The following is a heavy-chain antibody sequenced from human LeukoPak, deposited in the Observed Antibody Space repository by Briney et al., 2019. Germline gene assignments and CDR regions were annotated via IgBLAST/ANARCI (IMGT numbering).Heavy chain of an antibody. CDR2: IYYGGRT. CDR3: ARHGRDILTGFHYFDY. CDR1: GGYISSTSYF. Sequence: SETLSLTCTVSGGYISSTSYFWGWVRQPPGEGLEWIGSIYYGGRTYYNPSLKSRVTVSVDTSKNHISLTVRSVTAADTAVYYCARHGRDILTGFHYFDYWGQGTLVTVSS. D-gene: IGHD3-9*01. J-gene: IGHJ4*02. V-gene: IGHV4-39*01.